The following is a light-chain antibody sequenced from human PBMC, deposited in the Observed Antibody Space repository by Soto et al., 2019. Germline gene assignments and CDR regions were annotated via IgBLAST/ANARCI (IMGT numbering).Light chain of an antibody. CDR1: QTINNY. J-gene: IGKJ2*01. V-gene: IGKV1-39*01. Sequence: DIQMTQSPSSLSASVGDRVTITCRASQTINNYLAWYQHKPGKAPQVLIYASSILQSGVPSRFSGNRSGTEFTLTISSLEPDDFATYYCQQGHSPPRTFGQGTKLEMK. CDR3: QQGHSPPRT. CDR2: ASS.